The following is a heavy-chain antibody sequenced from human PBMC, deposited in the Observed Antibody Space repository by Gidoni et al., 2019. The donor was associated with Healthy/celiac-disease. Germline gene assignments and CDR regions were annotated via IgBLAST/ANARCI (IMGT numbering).Heavy chain of an antibody. CDR3: ARARDPWEPFDY. Sequence: QVPLVHSGAEVKKSGASVKVSCQASGSTFTGYYMHWVRQAPGQGLEWMGWINPNSGGTNYAQKFQGWVTMTRDTSISTAYMELSRLRSDDTAVYYCARARDPWEPFDYWGQGTLVTVSS. CDR2: INPNSGGT. V-gene: IGHV1-2*04. CDR1: GSTFTGYY. D-gene: IGHD1-26*01. J-gene: IGHJ4*02.